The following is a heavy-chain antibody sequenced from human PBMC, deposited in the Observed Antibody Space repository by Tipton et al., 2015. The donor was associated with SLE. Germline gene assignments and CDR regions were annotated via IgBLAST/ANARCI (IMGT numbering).Heavy chain of an antibody. CDR1: GFTFSSYA. CDR2: ISYDGSNK. J-gene: IGHJ4*02. CDR3: ARSKALEWSPIDY. Sequence: SLRLSCAASGFTFSSYAMHWVRQAPGKGLEWVAVISYDGSNKYYADSVKGRFTISRDNSKNTLYLQMNSLRAADTAVYYCARSKALEWSPIDYWGQGTLVTVSS. V-gene: IGHV3-30-3*01. D-gene: IGHD3-3*01.